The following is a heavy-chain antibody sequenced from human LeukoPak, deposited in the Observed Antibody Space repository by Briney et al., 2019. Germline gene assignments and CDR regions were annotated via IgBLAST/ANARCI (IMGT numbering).Heavy chain of an antibody. CDR1: GGSISTSSHY. CDR3: ASRSGSFSDALDI. CDR2: INYSGSA. D-gene: IGHD3-10*01. J-gene: IGHJ3*02. Sequence: PSETLSLTCTVSGGSISTSSHYWGWIRQAPGKGLEGIGSINYSGSAYYNPSLRSRVTISVDTSKNHFSLKLSSVTAADTAVYYCASRSGSFSDALDIWGQGTLVTVSS. V-gene: IGHV4-39*02.